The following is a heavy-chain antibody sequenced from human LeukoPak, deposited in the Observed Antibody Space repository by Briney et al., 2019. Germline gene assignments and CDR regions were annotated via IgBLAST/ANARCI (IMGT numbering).Heavy chain of an antibody. CDR1: GFTVSSNY. V-gene: IGHV3-66*01. J-gene: IGHJ4*02. D-gene: IGHD3-3*01. CDR2: IYSGGSA. CDR3: ARSRPPLRFLEWLLFDYFDY. Sequence: GGSLRLSCAASGFTVSSNYMSWVRRAPGKGLEWVSVIYSGGSAYYADSVKGRFTISRDNAKNSLYLQMNSLRAEDTAVYYCARSRPPLRFLEWLLFDYFDYWGQGTLVTVSS.